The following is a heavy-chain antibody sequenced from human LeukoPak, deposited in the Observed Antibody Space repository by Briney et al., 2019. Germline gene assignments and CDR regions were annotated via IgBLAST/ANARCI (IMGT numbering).Heavy chain of an antibody. V-gene: IGHV3-30*04. J-gene: IGHJ4*02. Sequence: GGSLRLSCAASGFTFSSYAMHWVRQAPGKGLEWVAVISYDGSNKYFADSVKGRFTISRDNSKNTLYLQMNSLRAEDTAVYYCARDRTGGSLYFDYWGQGTLVTVSS. CDR1: GFTFSSYA. D-gene: IGHD3/OR15-3a*01. CDR3: ARDRTGGSLYFDY. CDR2: ISYDGSNK.